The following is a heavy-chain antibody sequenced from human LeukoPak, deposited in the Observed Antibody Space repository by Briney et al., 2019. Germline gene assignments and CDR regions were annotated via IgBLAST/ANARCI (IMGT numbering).Heavy chain of an antibody. V-gene: IGHV3-48*04. Sequence: PGGSLRLSCAASGFTFSTYSMNWVRQASGKGLEWVSYISSSGGTIYYADSVKGRFTISRDNARNSLYLQMNSLRAEDTAVYYCAGSWDYYGMDVWGQGTTVTVSS. CDR2: ISSSGGTI. CDR3: AGSWDYYGMDV. CDR1: GFTFSTYS. D-gene: IGHD3-16*01. J-gene: IGHJ6*02.